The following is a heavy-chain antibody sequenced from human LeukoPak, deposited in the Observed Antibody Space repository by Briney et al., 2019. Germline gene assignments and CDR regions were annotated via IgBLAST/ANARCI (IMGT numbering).Heavy chain of an antibody. D-gene: IGHD1-26*01. CDR2: INPNSGGT. Sequence: ASVKVSCKASGYTFTGYYMHWVRQAPGQGLEWMGWINPNSGGTNYAQKFQGRVTMTRDTSISTAYMELSRLRSDDTAVYYRAGDLIVGATGENYWGQGTLVTVSS. J-gene: IGHJ4*02. CDR3: AGDLIVGATGENY. CDR1: GYTFTGYY. V-gene: IGHV1-2*02.